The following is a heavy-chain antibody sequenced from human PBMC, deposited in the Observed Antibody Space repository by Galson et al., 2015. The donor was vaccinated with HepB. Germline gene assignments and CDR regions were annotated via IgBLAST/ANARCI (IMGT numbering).Heavy chain of an antibody. J-gene: IGHJ5*02. Sequence: SVKVSCKASGYTFTSYYMHWVRQAPGQGLEWMGIINPSGGSTSYAQKFQGRVTMTRDTSTSTVYMELSSLRSEDTAVYYCARLFYGDYGGDNWFDPWGQGTLVTVSS. D-gene: IGHD4-17*01. CDR3: ARLFYGDYGGDNWFDP. CDR1: GYTFTSYY. V-gene: IGHV1-46*01. CDR2: INPSGGST.